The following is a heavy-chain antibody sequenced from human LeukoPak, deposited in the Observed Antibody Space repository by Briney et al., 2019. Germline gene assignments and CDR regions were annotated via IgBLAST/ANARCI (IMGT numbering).Heavy chain of an antibody. D-gene: IGHD2-15*01. CDR3: ARDRGRSARGCYYGMDV. V-gene: IGHV3-53*01. Sequence: GGSLRLSCAASGFTVSSNYMSWVRQAPGKGLEWVSVIYSGGSTYYADSVKGRFTISRDNSKNTLYLQMNSLRAEDTAVYYCARDRGRSARGCYYGMDVWGQGTAVAVSS. CDR1: GFTVSSNY. J-gene: IGHJ6*02. CDR2: IYSGGST.